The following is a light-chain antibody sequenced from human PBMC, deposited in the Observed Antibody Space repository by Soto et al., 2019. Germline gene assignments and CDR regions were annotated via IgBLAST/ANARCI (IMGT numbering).Light chain of an antibody. CDR1: QSVNSN. CDR2: DAS. CDR3: QQRSSWQIT. J-gene: IGKJ5*01. Sequence: EIVLTQSPSTLSLSPGERATLSCRASQSVNSNLAWYQQKPGQAPRLLMYDASNRARGIPARFSGSGSGTDYTLTISSLESEDFAVYYCQQRSSWQITFGQGTRLEIK. V-gene: IGKV3-11*01.